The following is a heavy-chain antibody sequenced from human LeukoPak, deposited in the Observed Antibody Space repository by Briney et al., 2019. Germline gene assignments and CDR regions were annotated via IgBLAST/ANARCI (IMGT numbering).Heavy chain of an antibody. CDR2: ISGSGGST. V-gene: IGHV3-23*01. CDR1: GFTFSSYA. J-gene: IGHJ4*02. CDR3: AREGIAAAGSLDY. D-gene: IGHD6-13*01. Sequence: GGSLRLSCAASGFTFSSYAMSWVRQAPGKGLEWVSVISGSGGSTYYVDSVKGRLTISRDNSKNTLYLQMNSLRAGDTAVYYCAREGIAAAGSLDYWGQGTLVTVSS.